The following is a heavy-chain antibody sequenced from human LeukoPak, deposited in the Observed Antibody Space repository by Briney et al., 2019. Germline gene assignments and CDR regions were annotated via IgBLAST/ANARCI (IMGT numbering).Heavy chain of an antibody. CDR2: IYPKSGGT. CDR1: GYTFADYY. CDR3: AKDRVTMIVVVAFDI. D-gene: IGHD3-22*01. V-gene: IGHV1-2*02. Sequence: ASVKVSCKASGYTFADYYIHWVRQAPGQGLEWMGWIYPKSGGTNSAQKFQGRVTMTRDTSISTAYMELSRLKFDDTAVYYCAKDRVTMIVVVAFDIWGQGTMVTVSS. J-gene: IGHJ3*02.